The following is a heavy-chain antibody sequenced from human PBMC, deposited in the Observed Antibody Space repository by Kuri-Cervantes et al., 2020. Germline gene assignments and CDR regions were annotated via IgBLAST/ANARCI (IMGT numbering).Heavy chain of an antibody. Sequence: GESLKISCAASGFTFSDYYMSWIRQAPGKGLEWVSYISSSGSTIYYADSVKGRFTISRDNSKNTLYLQMNSLRAEDTAVYYCARSGAATKSVTRDYFDYWGQGTLVTVSS. CDR2: ISSSGSTI. V-gene: IGHV3-11*01. D-gene: IGHD6-13*01. CDR3: ARSGAATKSVTRDYFDY. J-gene: IGHJ4*02. CDR1: GFTFSDYY.